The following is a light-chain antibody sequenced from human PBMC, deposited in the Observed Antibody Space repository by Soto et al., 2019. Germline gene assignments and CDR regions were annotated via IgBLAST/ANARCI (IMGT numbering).Light chain of an antibody. CDR3: QQRSKA. V-gene: IGKV3-11*01. CDR2: GAS. Sequence: EIVITQSPSTLSVYPGERVTLSCRASQSVSSRLAWYHQKPGQSPRLLIYGASTRATGIPARFSGSGSGTDFTLTISSLEPEDFAVYYCQQRSKAFGQGTKVDI. J-gene: IGKJ1*01. CDR1: QSVSSR.